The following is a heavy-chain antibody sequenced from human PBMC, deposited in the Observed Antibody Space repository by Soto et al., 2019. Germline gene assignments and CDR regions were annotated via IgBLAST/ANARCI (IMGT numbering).Heavy chain of an antibody. J-gene: IGHJ5*02. V-gene: IGHV4-31*03. CDR2: IYYSGST. CDR3: ARVGGINWFDP. Sequence: TLSLTCTVSGGSISSGGYYWSWIRQHPGKGLEWIGYIYYSGSTYYNPSLKSRVTISVDASKNQFSLKLSSVTAADTAVYYCARVGGINWFDPWGQRTLVTVSS. D-gene: IGHD3-16*01. CDR1: GGSISSGGYY.